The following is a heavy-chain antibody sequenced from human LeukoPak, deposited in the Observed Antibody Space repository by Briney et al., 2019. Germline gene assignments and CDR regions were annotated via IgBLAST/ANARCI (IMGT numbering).Heavy chain of an antibody. V-gene: IGHV4-59*01. CDR1: GGSISSYY. Sequence: SETLSLTCTVSGGSISSYYWSWIRQPPGKGLEWIGYIYYSGSTNYNPSLKSRVTISVDTSKNQFSLKLSSVTAADTAVYYCAREGDGYNSFDYWGQGALVTVSS. CDR3: AREGDGYNSFDY. D-gene: IGHD5-24*01. CDR2: IYYSGST. J-gene: IGHJ4*02.